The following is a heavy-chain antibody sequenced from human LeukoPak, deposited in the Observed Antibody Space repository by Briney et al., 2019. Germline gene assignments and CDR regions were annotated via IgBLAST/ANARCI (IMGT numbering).Heavy chain of an antibody. D-gene: IGHD1/OR15-1a*01. J-gene: IGHJ5*02. V-gene: IGHV3-74*01. CDR1: GYTLSYYW. CDR2: INGDGSST. CDR3: TRDPRNKGFDP. Sequence: GGSLRLSCAASGYTLSYYWMHWVRQAPGKGLVWVSCINGDGSSTNYADSVKGRFTISRDNAKSTLYLEMNSLRAEDMAVYYCTRDPRNKGFDPWGQGTLVTVSS.